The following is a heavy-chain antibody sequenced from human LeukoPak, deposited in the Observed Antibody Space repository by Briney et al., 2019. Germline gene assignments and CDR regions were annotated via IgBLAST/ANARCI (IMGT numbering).Heavy chain of an antibody. CDR1: GFTFSSYR. V-gene: IGHV3-21*01. D-gene: IGHD1-1*01. Sequence: PGGSLRLSCAASGFTFSSYRMNWVRQAPGKGLEWVSSISTGSSNIYYADSVKGRLTISRDNAKNSLYLQMNSLRAEDTAVYYCARTLDYYFDYWGQGTLVTVSS. CDR2: ISTGSSNI. J-gene: IGHJ4*02. CDR3: ARTLDYYFDY.